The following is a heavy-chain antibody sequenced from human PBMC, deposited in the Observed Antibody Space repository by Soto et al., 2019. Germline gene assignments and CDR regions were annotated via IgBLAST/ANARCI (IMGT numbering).Heavy chain of an antibody. V-gene: IGHV5-51*01. CDR3: ARQLGHDYINNWFDT. CDR2: IYPGDSDA. Sequence: PGESLKISCKGSGYRFTSYWIAWVRQMPGKGLEWMGIIYPGDSDARYSPSFQGQVTISVDKSISTAYLQWSSLKASDTAIYYCARQLGHDYINNWFDTWGQGTLVTVSS. J-gene: IGHJ5*02. D-gene: IGHD4-4*01. CDR1: GYRFTSYW.